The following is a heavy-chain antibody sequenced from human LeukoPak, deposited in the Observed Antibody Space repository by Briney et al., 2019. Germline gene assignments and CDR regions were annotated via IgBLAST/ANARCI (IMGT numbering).Heavy chain of an antibody. D-gene: IGHD5/OR15-5a*01. Sequence: SGGSLRLSCAASGFTFSNYGMHWVRQAPGKGLEWVAVISYDGSNKYYADSVKGRFTISRDNAKNSLYLQMNSLRAEDTALYYCAKDDRVYGAFDIWGQGTMVTVSS. V-gene: IGHV3-30*18. CDR3: AKDDRVYGAFDI. CDR2: ISYDGSNK. J-gene: IGHJ3*02. CDR1: GFTFSNYG.